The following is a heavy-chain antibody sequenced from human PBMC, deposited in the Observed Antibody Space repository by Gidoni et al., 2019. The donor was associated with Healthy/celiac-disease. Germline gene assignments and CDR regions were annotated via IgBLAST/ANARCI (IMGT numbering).Heavy chain of an antibody. V-gene: IGHV4-30-2*01. D-gene: IGHD2-2*01. J-gene: IGHJ6*03. CDR2: IYHSGST. CDR3: ARVRLGAPDGIVVVPAAGYYYYMDV. Sequence: QLQLPESGSGLVKPSQTLSLTCAVSGASISSGGSSWSWIRSPPGKGLEWIGYIYHSGSTYYNPSLKSRVTISVDRSKNQFSLKLSSVTAADTAVYYCARVRLGAPDGIVVVPAAGYYYYMDVWGKGTTVTVSS. CDR1: GASISSGGSS.